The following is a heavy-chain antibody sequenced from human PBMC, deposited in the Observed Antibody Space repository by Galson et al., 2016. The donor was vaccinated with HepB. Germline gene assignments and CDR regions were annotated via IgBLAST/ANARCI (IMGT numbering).Heavy chain of an antibody. V-gene: IGHV3-7*05. CDR1: GFTFSNYW. J-gene: IGHJ4*02. D-gene: IGHD1-26*01. CDR3: ARARGSGSYSSSDY. Sequence: SLRLSCAASGFTFSNYWMNWVRQAPGRGLEWVANIKQDGSEKYYVDSVKGRFTISRDNAKNSLYLQMNSLRAEDTAVYYCARARGSGSYSSSDYWGQGTLVTVSS. CDR2: IKQDGSEK.